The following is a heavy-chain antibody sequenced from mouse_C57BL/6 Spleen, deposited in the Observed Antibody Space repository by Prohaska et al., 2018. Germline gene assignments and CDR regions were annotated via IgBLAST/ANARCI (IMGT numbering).Heavy chain of an antibody. J-gene: IGHJ2*01. V-gene: IGHV4-1*01. CDR2: IKPDSITI. Sequence: EVKLLQSGGVLVQPGGSLKLSCAASGIDFSRYWMSWVRRAPGQGLEWIGEIKPDSITINYAPFLKYKFIISRDNTQNTLYLPLSKVCPENTAHYHRVSELGHNFD. D-gene: IGHD4-1*01. CDR1: GIDFSRYW. CDR3: VSELGHNFD.